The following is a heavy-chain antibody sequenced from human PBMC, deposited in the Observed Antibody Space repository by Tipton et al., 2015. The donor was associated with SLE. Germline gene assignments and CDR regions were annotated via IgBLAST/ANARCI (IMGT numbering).Heavy chain of an antibody. CDR1: GFTFDDYA. V-gene: IGHV3-9*01. D-gene: IGHD3-10*01. CDR2: ISWNSGSI. J-gene: IGHJ4*02. CDR3: AKGSDFDI. Sequence: RSLRLSCAASGFTFDDYAMHWVRQAPGKGLEWVSGISWNSGSIDYADSVEGRFTISRDNSKNTLHLQMNSLRAEDTAVYYCAKGSDFDIWGQGTLVTVSS.